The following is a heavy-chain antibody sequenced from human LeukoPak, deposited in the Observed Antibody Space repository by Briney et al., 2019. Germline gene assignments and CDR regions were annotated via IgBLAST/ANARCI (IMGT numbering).Heavy chain of an antibody. V-gene: IGHV3-30-3*01. CDR1: GFTFSSYA. J-gene: IGHJ4*02. Sequence: HPGGSLRLSCAASGFTFSSYAMHWVRQAPGKGLEWVAVISYDGSNKYYADSVKGRFTISRDNSKNTLYLQMNSLRAEDTAVYYCASIPTGDIVVVPAADVWGQGTLVTVSS. CDR2: ISYDGSNK. D-gene: IGHD2-2*01. CDR3: ASIPTGDIVVVPAADV.